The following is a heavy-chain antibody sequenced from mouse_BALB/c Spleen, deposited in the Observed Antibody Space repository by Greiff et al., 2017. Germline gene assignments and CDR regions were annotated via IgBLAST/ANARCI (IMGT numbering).Heavy chain of an antibody. CDR2: ISYSGST. D-gene: IGHD2-14*01. V-gene: IGHV3-2*02. CDR1: GYSITSDYA. Sequence: EVKLMESGPGLVKPSQSLSLTCTVTGYSITSDYAWNWIRQFPVNKLEWMGYISYSGSTSYNPSLKSRISITRDTSKNQFFLQLNSVTTEDTATYYCAREGRYGNAMDYWGQGTSVTVSS. J-gene: IGHJ4*01. CDR3: AREGRYGNAMDY.